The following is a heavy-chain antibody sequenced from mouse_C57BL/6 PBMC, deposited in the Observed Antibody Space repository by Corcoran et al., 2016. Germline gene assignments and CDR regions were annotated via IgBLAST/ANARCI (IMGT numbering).Heavy chain of an antibody. CDR3: SPPYYCSRDAVCFSY. V-gene: IGHV13-2*01. CDR1: GIIFSNSR. J-gene: IGHJ3*01. D-gene: IGHD1-1*01. CDR2: ITVKSDNYGA. Sequence: QVQRVETGTGLVKPGTSLKLSCVNSGIIFSNSRMDWLRQHPGKRLEWIAVITVKSDNYGANYAESVKGRFAISRDDSKSSVYLEMNRLREEDTATYFCSPPYYCSRDAVCFSYWGQGTLVTVST.